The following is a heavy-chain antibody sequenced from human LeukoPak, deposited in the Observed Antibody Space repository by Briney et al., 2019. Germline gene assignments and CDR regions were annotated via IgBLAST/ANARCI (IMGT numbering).Heavy chain of an antibody. Sequence: SVKVSCKASGGTFSSYAISWVRQAPGQGLEWMGRIIPIFGTANYAQKFQGIVTITSDESTSTAYMELSSLRSEDTAVYYCARETYSGSGSYYGVVDYWGQGTLVTVSS. J-gene: IGHJ4*02. CDR1: GGTFSSYA. D-gene: IGHD1-26*01. V-gene: IGHV1-69*13. CDR2: IIPIFGTA. CDR3: ARETYSGSGSYYGVVDY.